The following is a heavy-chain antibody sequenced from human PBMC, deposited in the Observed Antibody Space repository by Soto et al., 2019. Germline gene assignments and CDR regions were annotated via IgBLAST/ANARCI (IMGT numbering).Heavy chain of an antibody. V-gene: IGHV4-39*01. Sequence: KSSETLSLTCTVSGSSTNSSGYYWGWIRQPPGKGLEWIGSMFYGVSTYYNPSLKSRVTVSVDTSKNQFSLNLRSVTAADTAVYYCARLPSRHLVDYWGQGTLVTVSS. D-gene: IGHD3-3*02. CDR2: MFYGVST. CDR1: GSSTNSSGYY. CDR3: ARLPSRHLVDY. J-gene: IGHJ4*02.